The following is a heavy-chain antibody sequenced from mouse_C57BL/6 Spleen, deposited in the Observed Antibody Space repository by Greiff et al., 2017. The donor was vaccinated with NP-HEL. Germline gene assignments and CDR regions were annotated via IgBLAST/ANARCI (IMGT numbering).Heavy chain of an antibody. CDR2: INPNNGGT. J-gene: IGHJ4*01. D-gene: IGHD1-1*01. Sequence: EVQLQQSGPELVKPGASVKMSCKASGYTFTDYNMHWVKQSHGKSLEWIGYINPNNGGTSYNQKFKGKATLTVNKSSSTAYMELRSLTSEESAVYYCARSTSINTVVATRNYAMDYWGQGTSVTVSS. V-gene: IGHV1-22*01. CDR3: ARSTSINTVVATRNYAMDY. CDR1: GYTFTDYN.